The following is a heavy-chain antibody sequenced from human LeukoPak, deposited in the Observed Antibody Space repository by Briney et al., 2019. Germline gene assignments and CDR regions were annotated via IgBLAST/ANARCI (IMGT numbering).Heavy chain of an antibody. CDR3: ASRYDSSGDYYFDY. Sequence: GESLKVSCKGSGYSFTSYWIGWVRQVPGKGLEWMGIIYPGDSDTRYSPSFQGQVTISADKSISTAYLQWSSLKASDTAMYYCASRYDSSGDYYFDYWGQGTLVTVSS. D-gene: IGHD3-22*01. J-gene: IGHJ4*02. CDR1: GYSFTSYW. CDR2: IYPGDSDT. V-gene: IGHV5-51*01.